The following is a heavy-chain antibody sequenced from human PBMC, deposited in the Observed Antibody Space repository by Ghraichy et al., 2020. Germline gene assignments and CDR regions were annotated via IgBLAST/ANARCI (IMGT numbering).Heavy chain of an antibody. CDR2: IQSDGTYR. CDR1: GFIFSNYW. Sequence: GESLNISCAASGFIFSNYWMDWVRQAPGKGLVWVSRIQSDGTYRDYADSVKGRFTISRDNAKSTLYLQMNSLRVEDTAVYYCARDTNEAGQTFDLWGQGTLVTVSS. D-gene: IGHD6-19*01. CDR3: ARDTNEAGQTFDL. V-gene: IGHV3-74*01. J-gene: IGHJ4*01.